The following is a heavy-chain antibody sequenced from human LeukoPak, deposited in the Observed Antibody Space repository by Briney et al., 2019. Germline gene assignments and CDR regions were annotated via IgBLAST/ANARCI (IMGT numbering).Heavy chain of an antibody. D-gene: IGHD3-10*01. CDR2: IYTSGST. V-gene: IGHV4-4*07. Sequence: TSETLSLTCTVSGGSISSYYWSWIRQPAGKGLEWIGRIYTSGSTNYNPSLKSRVTISVDTSKNQFSLKLSSVTAADTAVHYCARDLFDAFDIWGQGTMVTVSS. CDR1: GGSISSYY. J-gene: IGHJ3*02. CDR3: ARDLFDAFDI.